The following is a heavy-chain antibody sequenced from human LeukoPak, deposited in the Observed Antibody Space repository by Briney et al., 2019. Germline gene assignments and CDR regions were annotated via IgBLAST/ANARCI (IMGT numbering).Heavy chain of an antibody. CDR2: INSEGSDT. CDR3: ARGYYDNSGYYFPFDF. CDR1: GFTFSSYW. D-gene: IGHD3-22*01. J-gene: IGHJ4*02. Sequence: PGGSLRLSCAASGFTFSSYWMHWVRQAPGQGLVLVTRINSEGSDTTYADSVKGRFTISRDNAKNTLYLQMNSLRAEDAAVYYCARGYYDNSGYYFPFDFWGQGTLVTVSS. V-gene: IGHV3-74*01.